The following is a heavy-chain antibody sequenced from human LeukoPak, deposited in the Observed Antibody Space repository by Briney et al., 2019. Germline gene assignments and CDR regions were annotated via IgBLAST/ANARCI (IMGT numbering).Heavy chain of an antibody. CDR1: GFTFSSYG. CDR3: AKEEAVVLDY. V-gene: IGHV3-30*18. D-gene: IGHD6-19*01. J-gene: IGHJ4*02. CDR2: ISYDGSNK. Sequence: GGSLRLSCAASGFTFSSYGMHWVRQAPGKGLEWVAVISYDGSNKYYADSVKGRFTIPRDNSKNTLYLQMNSLRAEDTAVYYCAKEEAVVLDYWGQGTLVTVSS.